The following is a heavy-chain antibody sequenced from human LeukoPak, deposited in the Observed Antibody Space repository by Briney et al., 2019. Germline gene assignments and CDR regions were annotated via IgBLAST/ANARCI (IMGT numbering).Heavy chain of an antibody. CDR3: ATPYYYDSSGYYPTFYYGMDV. D-gene: IGHD3-22*01. CDR2: MNPNSGNT. V-gene: IGHV1-8*01. Sequence: ASVKVSCKASGYTFTSYDINWVRQATGQVLAWMGWMNPNSGNTGYAQKFQGRVTMTRNTSISTAYMELSSLRSEDTAVYYCATPYYYDSSGYYPTFYYGMDVWGQGTTVTVSS. CDR1: GYTFTSYD. J-gene: IGHJ6*02.